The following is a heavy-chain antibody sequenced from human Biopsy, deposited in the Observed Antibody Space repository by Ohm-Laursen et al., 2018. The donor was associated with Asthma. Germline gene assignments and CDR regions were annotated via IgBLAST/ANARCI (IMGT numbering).Heavy chain of an antibody. CDR3: ARHQEAAPYHYDGSIAY. J-gene: IGHJ4*02. CDR1: GGYTGSSDHH. D-gene: IGHD3-22*01. V-gene: IGHV4-39*01. CDR2: MYYSGSA. Sequence: SDTLSLTCGVSGGYTGSSDHHWAWIRQAPGKGLEWIGSMYYSGSAYYNPSLESQVPISVDTSKNQFSLNLRSVTAADTAVYFCARHQEAAPYHYDGSIAYWGQGIPVTVSS.